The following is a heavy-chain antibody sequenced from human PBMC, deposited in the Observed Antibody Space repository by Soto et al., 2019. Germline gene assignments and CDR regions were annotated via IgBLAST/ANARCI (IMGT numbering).Heavy chain of an antibody. D-gene: IGHD2-15*01. CDR2: MNPNSGNT. CDR3: ARGSRYCSGGSCYSGYYYYYMDV. J-gene: IGHJ6*03. V-gene: IGHV1-8*01. Sequence: ASVKVSCKASGYTFTSYDINWVRQATGQGLEWMGWMNPNSGNTGYAQKFQGRVTMTRNTSISTAYMELSSLRSEDTAVYYCARGSRYCSGGSCYSGYYYYYMDVWGKGTTVTVSS. CDR1: GYTFTSYD.